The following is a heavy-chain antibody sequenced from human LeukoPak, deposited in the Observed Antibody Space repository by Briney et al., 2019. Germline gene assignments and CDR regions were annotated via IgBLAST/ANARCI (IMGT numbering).Heavy chain of an antibody. Sequence: GESLKISCKGSGYTFTNYWIGWVRQMPGNGLEWMGIIYPGDSDTRYSPPFQGQVTISADRSISTAYLQWSSLKASDTAIYYCARRPGATRNYNGMDVWGQGTTVTVSS. V-gene: IGHV5-51*01. CDR3: ARRPGATRNYNGMDV. CDR1: GYTFTNYW. D-gene: IGHD1-26*01. CDR2: IYPGDSDT. J-gene: IGHJ6*02.